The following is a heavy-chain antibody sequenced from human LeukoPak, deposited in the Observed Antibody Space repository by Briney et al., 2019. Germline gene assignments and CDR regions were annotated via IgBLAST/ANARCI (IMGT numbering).Heavy chain of an antibody. CDR2: SYHSATP. CDR3: ASSAGGIAAVER. Sequence: SETLSLTCAVSGGSISSSNWGGWVRQPPGKGLDGMGESYHSATPNSNPSLKSRVTISVDKSKSQFSLKPSSVTAANTAVYYCASSAGGIAAVERWGQGTLVTASS. J-gene: IGHJ4*02. CDR1: GGSISSSNW. V-gene: IGHV4-4*02. D-gene: IGHD6-13*01.